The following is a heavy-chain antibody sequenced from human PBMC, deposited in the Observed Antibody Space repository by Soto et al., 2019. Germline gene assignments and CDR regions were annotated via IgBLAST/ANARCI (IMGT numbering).Heavy chain of an antibody. CDR2: ISAYNGNT. CDR3: ATDRSSSQY. Sequence: QVQLVQSGAEVKKPGASVKVSCKASGYTFTNYDMSWVRQAPGQGLEWMGWISAYNGNTNYAQKFQGRVTMTTDTSTSTAYIELRSLRSDDTAVYYCATDRSSSQYWGQGTLVTVSS. V-gene: IGHV1-18*01. D-gene: IGHD6-13*01. CDR1: GYTFTNYD. J-gene: IGHJ4*02.